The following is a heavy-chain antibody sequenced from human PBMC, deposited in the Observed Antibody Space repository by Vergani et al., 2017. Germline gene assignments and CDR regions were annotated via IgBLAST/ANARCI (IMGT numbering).Heavy chain of an antibody. CDR1: GFNFSVFG. CDR3: AKNGAITGTTRIDFDI. CDR2: ISSDGSNK. D-gene: IGHD1-7*01. J-gene: IGHJ3*02. Sequence: QVQLVESGGGVVQPGRSLRLSCVASGFNFSVFGMHWVRQTPGKGLEWVAVISSDGSNKYYGDSVKGRFTISRDNSKNTVYLQMSSLRAEDTAVYYCAKNGAITGTTRIDFDIWGQGTMVTVSS. V-gene: IGHV3-30*18.